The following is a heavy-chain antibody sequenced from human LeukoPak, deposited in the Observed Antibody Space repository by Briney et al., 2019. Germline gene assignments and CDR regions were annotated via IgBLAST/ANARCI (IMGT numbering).Heavy chain of an antibody. CDR1: GFTFSSYG. CDR3: ARESYSGSYYADYMDV. V-gene: IGHV3-30*02. J-gene: IGHJ6*03. CDR2: IRYDGSNK. Sequence: PGGSLRLSCAASGFTFSSYGMHWVRQAPGKGLEWVAFIRYDGSNKYYADSVKGRFTISRDNAKNSLYLQMNSLRAEDTAVYYCARESYSGSYYADYMDVWGKGTTVTISS. D-gene: IGHD1-26*01.